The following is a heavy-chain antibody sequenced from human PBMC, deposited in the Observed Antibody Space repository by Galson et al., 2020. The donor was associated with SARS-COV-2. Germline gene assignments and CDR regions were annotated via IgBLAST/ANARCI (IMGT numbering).Heavy chain of an antibody. CDR2: IYYSGST. CDR3: VGEVVTLDGARYYDGMGD. CDR1: GGSISSSSYY. Sequence: SETLSLTCTVSGGSISSSSYYWGWIRQPPGKGLEWIGSIYYSGSTYYNPSLKSRVTISVDTSKNQFSLKLSSVTAADTAVYYCVGEVVTLDGARYYDGMGDWGGGATVTLAS. V-gene: IGHV4-39*01. D-gene: IGHD3-16*01. J-gene: IGHJ6*04.